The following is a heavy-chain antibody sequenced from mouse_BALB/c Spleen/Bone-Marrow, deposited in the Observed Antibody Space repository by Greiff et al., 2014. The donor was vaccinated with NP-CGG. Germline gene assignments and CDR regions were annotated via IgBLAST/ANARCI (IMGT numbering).Heavy chain of an antibody. J-gene: IGHJ4*01. CDR2: IDPYSGGT. CDR1: GYSFTGYN. Sequence: EVQLQQSGPELEKPGASVRISCKASGYSFTGYNINWVRQSNGKSLEWIGYIDPYSGGTSYYQRFKDRATLTVDKSSSTAYMQLKSLTSEDSAVYYCARSLVRRDDLDYWGQGTSVTVSS. V-gene: IGHV1S135*01. D-gene: IGHD2-14*01. CDR3: ARSLVRRDDLDY.